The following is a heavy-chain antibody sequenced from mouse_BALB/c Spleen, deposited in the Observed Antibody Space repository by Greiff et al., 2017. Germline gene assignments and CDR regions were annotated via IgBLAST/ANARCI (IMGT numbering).Heavy chain of an antibody. V-gene: IGHV1-15*01. CDR3: TNYYGRSHFDY. CDR1: GYTFTDYE. D-gene: IGHD1-1*01. Sequence: QVQLQQSGAELVRPGASVTLSCKASGYTFTDYEMHWVKQTPVHGLEWIGAIDPETGGTAYNQKFKGKATLTADKSSSTAYMELRSLTSEDSAVYYCTNYYGRSHFDYWGQGTTLTVSS. J-gene: IGHJ2*01. CDR2: IDPETGGT.